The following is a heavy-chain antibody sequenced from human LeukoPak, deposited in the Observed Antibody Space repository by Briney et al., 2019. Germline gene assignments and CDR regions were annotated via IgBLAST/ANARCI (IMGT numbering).Heavy chain of an antibody. Sequence: SVKVSCKASGGTFSSYAISWVRQAPGQGLEWMGRIIPILGIANYAQKFQGRVTITADKSTSTAYMELSSLRSEDTAVYYCARDGTRYGYSYGYEEDYFDYWGQGTLVTVSS. V-gene: IGHV1-69*04. CDR1: GGTFSSYA. CDR3: ARDGTRYGYSYGYEEDYFDY. J-gene: IGHJ4*02. CDR2: IIPILGIA. D-gene: IGHD5-18*01.